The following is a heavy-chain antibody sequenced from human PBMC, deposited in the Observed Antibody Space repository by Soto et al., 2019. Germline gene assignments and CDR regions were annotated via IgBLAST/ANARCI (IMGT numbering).Heavy chain of an antibody. Sequence: QLQLQESGSGLVKPSQTLSLTCAVSGGSISSGGYSWSWIRQPPGKGLEWIGHIYHSGSTYYNPSLKSRVTISVDRSKNQFSLKLSSVTAADTAVYYCARVGSGSSYGRNAFDIWGQGTMVTVSS. D-gene: IGHD3-10*01. J-gene: IGHJ3*02. CDR2: IYHSGST. CDR1: GGSISSGGYS. CDR3: ARVGSGSSYGRNAFDI. V-gene: IGHV4-30-2*01.